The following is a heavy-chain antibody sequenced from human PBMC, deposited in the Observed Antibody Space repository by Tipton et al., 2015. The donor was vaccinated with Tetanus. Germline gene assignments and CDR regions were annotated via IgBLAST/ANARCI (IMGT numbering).Heavy chain of an antibody. J-gene: IGHJ3*02. V-gene: IGHV4-4*07. CDR3: ARDHTRYSGSSVATFDI. Sequence: TLSLTCTVSGASISSYYWSWIRQTAGKGLEWIGRVYNSGSTDYNPSLKSRLAMSLDTSKNQFSLKLSSATAADTAVYYCARDHTRYSGSSVATFDIWGQGTMVSVSS. CDR2: VYNSGST. D-gene: IGHD6-6*01. CDR1: GASISSYY.